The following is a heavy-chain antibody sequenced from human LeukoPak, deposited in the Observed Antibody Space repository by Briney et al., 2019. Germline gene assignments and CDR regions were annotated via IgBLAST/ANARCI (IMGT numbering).Heavy chain of an antibody. Sequence: LGGSLRLSCAGSGFTLSTYAMGWVRQAPGKGLEWVSAISGTGGSTYYADSVKGRFTISRDNPKNMVYLQMNSLRAEDTAIYYCAKDREYVWGNFRYTGFDSWGQGTLVTVSS. J-gene: IGHJ4*02. CDR3: AKDREYVWGNFRYTGFDS. CDR1: GFTLSTYA. D-gene: IGHD3-16*02. CDR2: ISGTGGST. V-gene: IGHV3-23*01.